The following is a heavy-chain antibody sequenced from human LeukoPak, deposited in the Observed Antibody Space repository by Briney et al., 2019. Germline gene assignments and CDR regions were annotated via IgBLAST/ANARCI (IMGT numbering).Heavy chain of an antibody. CDR3: TSIYY. V-gene: IGHV3-15*01. CDR2: IKSKTAGGTT. Sequence: GGSLRLSCAASGFSFSDAWRTWVPQDPGKGLEWVGRIKSKTAGGTTDYAAPVKGRFTISRDDSKNTLYLQMNSLKAEDTAMYYCTSIYYWGQGTLVTVSS. CDR1: GFSFSDAW. J-gene: IGHJ4*02.